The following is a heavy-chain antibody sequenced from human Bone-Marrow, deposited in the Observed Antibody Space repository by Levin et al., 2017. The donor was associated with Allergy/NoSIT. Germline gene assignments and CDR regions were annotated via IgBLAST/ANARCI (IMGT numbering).Heavy chain of an antibody. D-gene: IGHD3-16*01. CDR3: ARGVHNYYGLDV. V-gene: IGHV3-74*01. CDR1: GFTFSTYW. CDR2: IYGDGLTI. Sequence: GGSLRLSCGASGFTFSTYWMHWVRQGPGKGLDWVSRIYGDGLTINYADSVKGRFTISRDNAKNTLYLQMDSRRAEDTAVYYCARGVHNYYGLDVWGQGTTVTVSS. J-gene: IGHJ6*02.